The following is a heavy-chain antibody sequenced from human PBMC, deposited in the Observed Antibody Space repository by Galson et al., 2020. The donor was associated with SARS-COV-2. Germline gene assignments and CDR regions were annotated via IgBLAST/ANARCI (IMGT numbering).Heavy chain of an antibody. CDR2: IYSSGSA. J-gene: IGHJ4*02. CDR3: AGYDFWTASYS. D-gene: IGHD3-3*01. Sequence: TLSLTCTVSGASVTGTTYYWNWIRQPAGHGLEWIGHIYSSGSANYNPSLKSRATISVDTSKSHFSLKLSSVTAADTAVYYCAGYDFWTASYSWGQGTLVTVSS. V-gene: IGHV4-61*09. CDR1: GASVTGTTYY.